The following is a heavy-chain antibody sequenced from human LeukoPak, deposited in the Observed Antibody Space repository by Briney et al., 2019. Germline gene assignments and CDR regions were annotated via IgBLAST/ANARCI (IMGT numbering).Heavy chain of an antibody. J-gene: IGHJ4*02. V-gene: IGHV3-53*01. D-gene: IGHD2-15*01. CDR1: GGSFSGYY. CDR2: IIDVGDT. Sequence: ETLSLICAVYGGSFSGYYWSWIRQAPGEGLEWVSGIIDVGDTYYADSVKGRFTISRDSSKNTLYLQMNSLRAEDTATYYCAKDYCRGGNCPLPFFDSWGQGTLVTVSS. CDR3: AKDYCRGGNCPLPFFDS.